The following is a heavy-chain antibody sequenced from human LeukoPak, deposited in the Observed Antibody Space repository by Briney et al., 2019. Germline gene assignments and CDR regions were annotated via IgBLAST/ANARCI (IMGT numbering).Heavy chain of an antibody. D-gene: IGHD3-9*01. CDR1: GFTFSSYW. CDR3: ARDYDILTGPISGGSGYFDY. CDR2: INSDGSST. Sequence: PGGSLRLSCAASGFTFSSYWMHWVRQAPGKGLVWVSRINSDGSSTSYADSVKGRFTISRDNAKNSLYLQMNSLRAEDTAVYYCARDYDILTGPISGGSGYFDYWGQGTLVTVSS. V-gene: IGHV3-74*01. J-gene: IGHJ4*02.